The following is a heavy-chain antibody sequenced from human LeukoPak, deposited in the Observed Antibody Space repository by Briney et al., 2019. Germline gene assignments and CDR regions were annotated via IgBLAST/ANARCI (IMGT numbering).Heavy chain of an antibody. CDR3: ARGWAWIQLCSTPKYFDF. J-gene: IGHJ4*02. CDR2: INHSGST. D-gene: IGHD5-18*01. Sequence: SETLSLTCAVYGGSFSGYYWSWVRQPPGKGLEWIGEINHSGSTNYNPSIMCRVTISVYRAKTQFSLKLSSVTAGDTAVDDCARGWAWIQLCSTPKYFDFWGQGTLVTVSS. CDR1: GGSFSGYY. V-gene: IGHV4-34*01.